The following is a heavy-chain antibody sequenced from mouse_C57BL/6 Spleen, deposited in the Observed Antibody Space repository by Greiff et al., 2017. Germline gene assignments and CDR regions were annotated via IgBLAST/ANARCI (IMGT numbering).Heavy chain of an antibody. V-gene: IGHV1-50*01. J-gene: IGHJ2*01. D-gene: IGHD3-2*02. CDR1: GYTFTSYW. CDR2: IDPSDSYT. CDR3: ARAAAQATVDY. Sequence: QVQLQQSGAELVKPGASVKLSCKASGYTFTSYWMQWVKQRPGQGLEWIGEIDPSDSYTNYNQKFKGKATLTVDTSSSTAYMQLSSLTSEDSAVYYCARAAAQATVDYWGQGTTRTVSS.